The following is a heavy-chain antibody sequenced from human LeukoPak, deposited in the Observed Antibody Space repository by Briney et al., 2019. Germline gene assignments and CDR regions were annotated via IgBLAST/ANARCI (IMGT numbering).Heavy chain of an antibody. J-gene: IGHJ4*02. Sequence: GGSLRLSCAASGFTFSSYEMNWVRQAPGKGLEWVSYISSSGSTIYYADSVKGRFTISRDNAKNSLYLQMNSLRAEDTAVYYCARDFGRYFFDYWGQGTLVTVSS. CDR3: ARDFGRYFFDY. CDR1: GFTFSSYE. D-gene: IGHD3-10*01. CDR2: ISSSGSTI. V-gene: IGHV3-48*03.